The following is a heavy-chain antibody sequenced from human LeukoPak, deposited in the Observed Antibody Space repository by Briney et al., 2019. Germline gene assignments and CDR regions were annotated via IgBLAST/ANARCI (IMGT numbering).Heavy chain of an antibody. CDR1: GYNLTRYW. Sequence: GESLKISCKASGYNLTRYWIGWVRQMPGKGLEWMGIIHPGDSDTRYSPSFQGQVTISGDKSISTAYLQWISLNASDTGIYYCARGLPLETSNWFDPWGQGTLVTVSS. J-gene: IGHJ5*02. V-gene: IGHV5-51*01. CDR3: ARGLPLETSNWFDP. CDR2: IHPGDSDT. D-gene: IGHD4-11*01.